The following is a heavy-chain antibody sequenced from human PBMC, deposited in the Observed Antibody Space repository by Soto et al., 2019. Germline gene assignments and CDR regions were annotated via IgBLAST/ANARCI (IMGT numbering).Heavy chain of an antibody. J-gene: IGHJ5*02. CDR2: ISGSGGTT. Sequence: EVQLLESGGGLVQPGGSLRLSCVASRFTFSSYAMSWVRQAPGKGLKWVSAISGSGGTTYYADSVKSRFTISRDNSKNTLYLKMNSLRAEDTAVYYCANIPLNDYVWGTYRPSSWGQGTLVTVSS. D-gene: IGHD3-16*02. CDR1: RFTFSSYA. V-gene: IGHV3-23*01. CDR3: ANIPLNDYVWGTYRPSS.